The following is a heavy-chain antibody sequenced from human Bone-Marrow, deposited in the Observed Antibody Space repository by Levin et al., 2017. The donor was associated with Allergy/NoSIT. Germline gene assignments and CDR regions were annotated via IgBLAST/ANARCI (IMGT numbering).Heavy chain of an antibody. J-gene: IGHJ3*02. Sequence: GGSLRLSCAASGFTLSSYWMHWVRQAPGGGLVCVSRITPDGKTKYYGDSVKGRFTVSRDTANNMLYLQMNSLRVEDTATYYCAGDPGSPRGMNDALDIWGQGTLVTVSS. V-gene: IGHV3-74*01. CDR3: AGDPGSPRGMNDALDI. CDR1: GFTLSSYW. D-gene: IGHD6-13*01. CDR2: ITPDGKTK.